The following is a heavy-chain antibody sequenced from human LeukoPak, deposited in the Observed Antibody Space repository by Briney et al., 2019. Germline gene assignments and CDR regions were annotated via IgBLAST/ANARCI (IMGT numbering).Heavy chain of an antibody. V-gene: IGHV3-20*04. D-gene: IGHD3-3*01. CDR2: INGNGGST. Sequence: GGSLRLSCAASGFTFNNYGMSWARQVPGKGLEWVSSINGNGGSTAYADSVKGRFTISGDNVKNSLYLQMNSLRAEDTAFYYCVRHDFWSGFKGGDYWGQGTLVTVSS. CDR3: VRHDFWSGFKGGDY. J-gene: IGHJ4*02. CDR1: GFTFNNYG.